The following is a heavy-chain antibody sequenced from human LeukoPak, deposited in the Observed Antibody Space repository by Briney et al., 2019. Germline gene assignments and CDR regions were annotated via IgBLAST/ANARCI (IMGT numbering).Heavy chain of an antibody. V-gene: IGHV1-2*02. CDR1: GYTFTGYY. D-gene: IGHD5-12*01. CDR3: ARVVVDSGYGEDY. J-gene: IGHJ4*02. CDR2: INPNSGGT. Sequence: ASVKVSCKASGYTFTGYYMHWVRQAPGQGLEWMGWINPNSGGTNYAQKFQGRVTITADKSTSTAYMELSSLRSEDTAVYYCARVVVDSGYGEDYWGQGTLVTVSS.